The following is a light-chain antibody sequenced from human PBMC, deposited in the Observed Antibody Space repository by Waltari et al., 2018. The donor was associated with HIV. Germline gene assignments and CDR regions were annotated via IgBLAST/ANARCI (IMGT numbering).Light chain of an antibody. J-gene: IGLJ2*01. Sequence: QSVLTQPPSVSAAPGPKITISCSGSSPNIGNNYVSLYQQLPGTAPKPLIYDNQERPSGIPDRFSGSKAGTSATLGITGLQTGDEADYYCGTWDSSLSAEVFGGGTKVTVL. CDR2: DNQ. CDR1: SPNIGNNY. CDR3: GTWDSSLSAEV. V-gene: IGLV1-51*01.